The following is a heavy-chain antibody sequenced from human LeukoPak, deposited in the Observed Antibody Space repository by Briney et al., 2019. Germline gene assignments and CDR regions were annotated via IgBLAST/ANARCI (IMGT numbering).Heavy chain of an antibody. CDR3: ARGAGGYRFDP. Sequence: SETLSLTCAVYGGYWSWIRQPPGKGLEWIGEINHSGSTNYNPSLKSRVTISVDTSKKQFSLKLTSVTAADTAVYYCARGAGGYRFDPWGQGTLVTVSS. V-gene: IGHV4-34*01. J-gene: IGHJ5*02. CDR2: INHSGST. CDR1: GGY. D-gene: IGHD1-1*01.